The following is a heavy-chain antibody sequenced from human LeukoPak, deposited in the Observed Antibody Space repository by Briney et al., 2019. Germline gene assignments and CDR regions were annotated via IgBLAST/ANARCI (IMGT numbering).Heavy chain of an antibody. J-gene: IGHJ3*02. V-gene: IGHV3-23*01. CDR1: GFTFSSYA. Sequence: SGGSLRLSCAASGFTFSSYAMSWVRQAPGKGLEWVSAISGSGGSTYYADSVKGRFTISRDNSKNTLYLQMNSLRAEDTAVYYCAKGRGYCSSTSCYPSDAFDIWGQGTMVTVSS. D-gene: IGHD2-2*01. CDR3: AKGRGYCSSTSCYPSDAFDI. CDR2: ISGSGGST.